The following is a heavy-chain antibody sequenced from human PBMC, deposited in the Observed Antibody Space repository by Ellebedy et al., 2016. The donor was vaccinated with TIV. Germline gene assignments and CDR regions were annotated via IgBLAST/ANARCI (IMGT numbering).Heavy chain of an antibody. CDR3: ARAAPASSGVQAFFYDMDV. CDR2: INAGNGNT. J-gene: IGHJ6*02. Sequence: ASVKVSCXASGYTFTSYAMHWVRQAPGQRLEWMGWINAGNGNTKYSQKFQGRVTITRDTSASTAYMELSSLKNDDTAVYYCARAAPASSGVQAFFYDMDVWGQGTTVAVSS. CDR1: GYTFTSYA. V-gene: IGHV1-3*01. D-gene: IGHD6-13*01.